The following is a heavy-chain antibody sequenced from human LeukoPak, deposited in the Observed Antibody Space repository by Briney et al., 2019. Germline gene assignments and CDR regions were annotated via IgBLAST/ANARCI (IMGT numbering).Heavy chain of an antibody. Sequence: ASVKVSCKASGYTFTSYGISWVRQAPGQGLEWMEWISAYNGNTNYAQKLQGRVTMTKDTSTSTAYMELRSLRSDDTAVYYCARDPDFWSGYLTESDYWGQGTLVTVSS. CDR1: GYTFTSYG. CDR3: ARDPDFWSGYLTESDY. J-gene: IGHJ4*02. V-gene: IGHV1-18*01. CDR2: ISAYNGNT. D-gene: IGHD3-3*01.